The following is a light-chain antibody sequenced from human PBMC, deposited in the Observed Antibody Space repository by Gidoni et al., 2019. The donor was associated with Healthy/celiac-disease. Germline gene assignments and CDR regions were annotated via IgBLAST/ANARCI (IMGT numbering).Light chain of an antibody. CDR1: QSISSY. J-gene: IGKJ1*01. CDR2: AAS. Sequence: DIQMTQPPSSPSASVGDRVTITCRASQSISSYLNWYQQKPGKAPKLLIYAASSLQSGVPSRFSGSGSGTDFTLTISSLQPEDFATYYCQQSYSTPGTFGQXTKVEIK. CDR3: QQSYSTPGT. V-gene: IGKV1-39*01.